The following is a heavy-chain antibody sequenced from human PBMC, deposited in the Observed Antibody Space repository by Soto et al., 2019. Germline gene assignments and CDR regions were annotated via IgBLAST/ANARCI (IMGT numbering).Heavy chain of an antibody. J-gene: IGHJ4*02. CDR1: GITYNTYA. CDR3: ARSISGYVT. V-gene: IGHV1-3*01. CDR2: INAGNGET. D-gene: IGHD5-12*01. Sequence: QVQLVQSGAEMKKPGASVKHSCKASGITYNTYAIHWVRQAPGKGLEWMGWINAGNGETRYSQNLQGRVTLTRDTSASTVYMDLNSPKSGATGVYYCARSISGYVTWGQGTLVTFSS.